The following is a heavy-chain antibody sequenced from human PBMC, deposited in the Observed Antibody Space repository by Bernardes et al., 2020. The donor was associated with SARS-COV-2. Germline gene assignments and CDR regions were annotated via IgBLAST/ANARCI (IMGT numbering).Heavy chain of an antibody. CDR1: EFSLRSYW. CDR3: TRDGEGYYDSGIFES. V-gene: IGHV3-74*01. Sequence: VGSLRLSCVGSEFSLRSYWMHWVRQAPGTGPVWVSRINVDGRTTNYADSVKGRFTISRDNAKNALYLHMNSLRAEDTAVYYCTRDGEGYYDSGIFESWGQGTLVTVSS. D-gene: IGHD3-3*01. CDR2: INVDGRTT. J-gene: IGHJ4*02.